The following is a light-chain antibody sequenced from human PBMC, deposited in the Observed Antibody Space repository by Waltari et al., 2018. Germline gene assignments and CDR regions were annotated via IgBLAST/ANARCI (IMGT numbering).Light chain of an antibody. V-gene: IGLV2-14*03. CDR1: SNDVGGYDY. CDR3: CSYTASSSFGYV. CDR2: DFN. J-gene: IGLJ1*01. Sequence: QSALTPPASVSGSPGQSITISCTGTSNDVGGYDYVSWYQHHSGNAPKVVIYDFNKRPSGVSNRFSGSKSDNTAALTISGLQAEDEADYYCCSYTASSSFGYVFGTGTKVTVL.